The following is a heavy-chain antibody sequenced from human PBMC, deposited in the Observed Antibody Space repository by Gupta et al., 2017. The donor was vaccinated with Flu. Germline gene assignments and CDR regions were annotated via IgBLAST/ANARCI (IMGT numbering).Heavy chain of an antibody. Sequence: EVQLVESGGGLVQPGGSVRLSCAASGFTVSSNSMSWVPQAPGKGLEWVSVIYSGGSTYYADSVKGRFTISRDNSKNTLYLQMNSLRAEDTAVYYCARVSHYGSGSYYYYGMDVWGQGTTVTVSS. CDR3: ARVSHYGSGSYYYYGMDV. V-gene: IGHV3-66*02. J-gene: IGHJ6*02. CDR1: GFTVSSNS. D-gene: IGHD3-10*01. CDR2: IYSGGST.